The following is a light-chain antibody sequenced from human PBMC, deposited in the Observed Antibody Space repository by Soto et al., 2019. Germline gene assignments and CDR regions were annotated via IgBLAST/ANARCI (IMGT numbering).Light chain of an antibody. J-gene: IGKJ3*01. CDR2: LGS. CDR1: QSLLHSNGYNY. V-gene: IGKV2-28*01. Sequence: DIVMTQSPLSLPVTPGEPASISCRSSQSLLHSNGYNYLDWYLQKPGQSPQLLTYLGSNRASGVPERFSGSGSGTDFTMKISREYAEDVGDYYCMQAIQTPPTFGGGTKVDIK. CDR3: MQAIQTPPT.